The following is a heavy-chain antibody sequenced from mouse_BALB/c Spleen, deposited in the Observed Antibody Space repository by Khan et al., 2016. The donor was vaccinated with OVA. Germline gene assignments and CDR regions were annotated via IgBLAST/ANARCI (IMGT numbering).Heavy chain of an antibody. J-gene: IGHJ3*01. CDR1: GYSITSDYA. V-gene: IGHV3-2*02. Sequence: EVKLLESGPGLVKPSQSLSLTCTVTGYSITSDYAWNWLRQFPGNKLEWMGYISYSGSTSYNPSLKSRISITRDTSKNQFFLQLNSVTTEDTATYYCARWFTYWGQGTLVTVSA. CDR2: ISYSGST. CDR3: ARWFTY.